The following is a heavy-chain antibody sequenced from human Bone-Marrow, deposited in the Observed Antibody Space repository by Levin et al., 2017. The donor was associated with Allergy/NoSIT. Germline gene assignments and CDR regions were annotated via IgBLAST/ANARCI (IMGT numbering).Heavy chain of an antibody. CDR1: GLTVSSYY. D-gene: IGHD5-24*01. J-gene: IGHJ4*02. CDR2: IYTGGSA. V-gene: IGHV3-53*01. CDR3: VKRCGQLFTN. Sequence: PGGSLRLSCVVSGLTVSSYYMGWVRQGPGKGLQWVSVIYTGGSAYYVDFGKGRFTISIDNSRNTMHLQMNRLRVEDTAVYYWVKRCGQLFTNWGQGTLVTVSS.